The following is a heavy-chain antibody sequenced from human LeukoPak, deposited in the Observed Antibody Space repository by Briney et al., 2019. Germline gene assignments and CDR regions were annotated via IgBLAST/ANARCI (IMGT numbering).Heavy chain of an antibody. CDR1: GYTFTNYA. CDR2: ISTYIGNT. Sequence: ASVKVSCKTSGYTFTNYAISWVRQAPGQGLEWMGWISTYIGNTYYAENFQGRVTMTSDTSTSTAYMELSRLRSDDTAVYYCATSLPDFWSGYYTTDLYNWFDPWGQGTLVTVSS. D-gene: IGHD3-3*01. CDR3: ATSLPDFWSGYYTTDLYNWFDP. V-gene: IGHV1-18*01. J-gene: IGHJ5*02.